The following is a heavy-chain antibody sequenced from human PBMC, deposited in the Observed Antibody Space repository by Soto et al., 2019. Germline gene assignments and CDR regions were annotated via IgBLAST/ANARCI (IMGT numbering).Heavy chain of an antibody. Sequence: ASVKVSCKASGYTFTGYYMHWVRQAPGQGLEWMGWINPNSGGTNYAQKFQGRVTMTRDTSISTAYMELSRLRTDDSAVYYCARGWELIHCYFDSWGQGTLVTVSS. V-gene: IGHV1-2*02. J-gene: IGHJ4*02. CDR2: INPNSGGT. CDR1: GYTFTGYY. D-gene: IGHD1-26*01. CDR3: ARGWELIHCYFDS.